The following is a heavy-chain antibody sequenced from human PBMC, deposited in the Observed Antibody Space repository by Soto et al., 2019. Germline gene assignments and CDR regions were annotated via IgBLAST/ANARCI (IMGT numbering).Heavy chain of an antibody. D-gene: IGHD6-19*01. CDR3: ARDRIAVAALDS. J-gene: IGHJ4*02. V-gene: IGHV3-74*01. CDR1: GFTFSSYW. Sequence: EVQLVESGGGLVQPGGSLRLSCAASGFTFSSYWMHWVRQVPGKGLMWVSRIISDGSGTSYADSVKGRFTISRDNARNTLYLQTNSLRAEDTAVYYCARDRIAVAALDSWGQGTLVTVSS. CDR2: IISDGSGT.